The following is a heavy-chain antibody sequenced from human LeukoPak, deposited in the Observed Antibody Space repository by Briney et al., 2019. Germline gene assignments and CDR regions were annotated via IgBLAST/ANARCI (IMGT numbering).Heavy chain of an antibody. CDR3: TTDPPVTMVRGVT. Sequence: GGSLRLSCAASGFTFSNAWMSWVRQAPGKGLEWVGRIKSKTDGGTTDYAAPVKGRFTISRDDSENTLYLQMNSLKTEDTAVYYCTTDPPVTMVRGVTWGQGTLVTVSS. D-gene: IGHD3-10*01. J-gene: IGHJ5*02. CDR1: GFTFSNAW. CDR2: IKSKTDGGTT. V-gene: IGHV3-15*01.